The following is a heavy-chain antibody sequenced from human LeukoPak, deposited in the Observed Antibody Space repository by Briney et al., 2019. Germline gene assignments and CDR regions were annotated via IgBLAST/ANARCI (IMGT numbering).Heavy chain of an antibody. D-gene: IGHD4-17*01. CDR2: IYYSGST. J-gene: IGHJ5*02. CDR1: GGSISSGSYY. Sequence: PSQTLSLTCTVSGGSISSGSYYWSWIRQPAGKGLEWIGSIYYSGSTYYNPSLKSRVTISVDTSKNQFSLKLSSVTAADTAVYYCARDEGQRFADWFDPWGQGTLVTVSS. CDR3: ARDEGQRFADWFDP. V-gene: IGHV4-61*02.